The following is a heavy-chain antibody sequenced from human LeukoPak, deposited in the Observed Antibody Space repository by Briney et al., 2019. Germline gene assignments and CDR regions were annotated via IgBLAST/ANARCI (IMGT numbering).Heavy chain of an antibody. CDR3: ARVAPRHNYGAIDY. D-gene: IGHD4/OR15-4a*01. J-gene: IGHJ4*02. V-gene: IGHV3-53*01. CDR2: IYSGGST. Sequence: GSRRLSCAASGFTVSSNYMSWVRQAPGKGLEWVSVIYSGGSTYYADSVKGRFTISRDNSKNTLYLQMNSLRAEDTAVYYCARVAPRHNYGAIDYWGQGTLVTVSS. CDR1: GFTVSSNY.